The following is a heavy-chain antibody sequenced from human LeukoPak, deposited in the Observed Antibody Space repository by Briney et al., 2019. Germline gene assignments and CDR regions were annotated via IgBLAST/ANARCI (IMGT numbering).Heavy chain of an antibody. Sequence: GGPLRLSCAASKFTFRNHGMHCVRQAPGKALEWVAIIWYDGSKQYYAVSVKGRFSISRDNSKDTLYLQMNSLRDEDTAVYYCARDRGARYYDYWGQGTQVSVSS. V-gene: IGHV3-33*08. D-gene: IGHD3-10*01. CDR3: ARDRGARYYDY. J-gene: IGHJ4*02. CDR2: IWYDGSKQ. CDR1: KFTFRNHG.